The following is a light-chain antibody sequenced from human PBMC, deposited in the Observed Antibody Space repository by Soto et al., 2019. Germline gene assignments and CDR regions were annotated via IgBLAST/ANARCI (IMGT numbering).Light chain of an antibody. CDR3: QQLNTYPRLT. CDR1: QGTSSY. CDR2: ASS. J-gene: IGKJ4*01. Sequence: IQLTQSPSSLSASVGDRVTITCRASQGTSSYLAWYQQKPGKAPKLLIYASSTVQSGVPSRFSGSGSGTDFTLTISSLHPEDLATYYCQQLNTYPRLTFGGGTKVEIK. V-gene: IGKV1-9*01.